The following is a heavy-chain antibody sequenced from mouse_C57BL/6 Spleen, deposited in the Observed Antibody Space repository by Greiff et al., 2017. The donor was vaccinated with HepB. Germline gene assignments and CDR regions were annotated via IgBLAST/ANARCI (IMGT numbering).Heavy chain of an antibody. CDR1: GFTFSDAW. D-gene: IGHD4-1*01. CDR3: TRGELGPVYFDV. Sequence: EVQRVESGGGLVQPGGSMKLSCAASGFTFSDAWMDWVRQSPEKGLEWVAEIRNKANNHATYYAESVKGRFTISRDDSKSSVYLQMNSLRAEDTGIYYCTRGELGPVYFDVWGTGTTVTVSS. CDR2: IRNKANNHAT. V-gene: IGHV6-6*01. J-gene: IGHJ1*03.